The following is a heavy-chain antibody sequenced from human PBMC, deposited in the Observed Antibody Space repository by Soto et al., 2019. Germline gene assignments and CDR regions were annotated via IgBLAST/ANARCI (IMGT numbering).Heavy chain of an antibody. J-gene: IGHJ3*02. V-gene: IGHV4-34*01. CDR2: INHSGST. D-gene: IGHD4-17*01. CDR1: GGSFSGYY. Sequence: SETLSLTCAVYGGSFSGYYWSWIRQPPGKGLEWIGEINHSGSTNYNPSLKSRVTISVDTSKNQFSLKLSSVTAADTAVYYCARHDYEIQDAFDIWGQGTMVTVSS. CDR3: ARHDYEIQDAFDI.